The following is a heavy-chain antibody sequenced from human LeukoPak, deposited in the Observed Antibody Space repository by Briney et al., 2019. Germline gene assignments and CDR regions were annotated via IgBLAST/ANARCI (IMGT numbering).Heavy chain of an antibody. J-gene: IGHJ6*03. V-gene: IGHV4-4*09. Sequence: SETLSLTCTVSGGSISSYYWSWIRQPPGKGLEWIGYIYTSGSTNYNPSLKSRVTISVDTSKNQFSLKLSSVTAADTAVYYCASSLRTHYYYMDVWGKGTTVTVSS. CDR3: ASSLRTHYYYMDV. CDR1: GGSISSYY. D-gene: IGHD1-1*01. CDR2: IYTSGST.